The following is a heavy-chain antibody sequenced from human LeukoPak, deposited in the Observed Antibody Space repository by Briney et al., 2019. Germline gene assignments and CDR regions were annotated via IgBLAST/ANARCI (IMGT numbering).Heavy chain of an antibody. CDR2: IYYSGST. V-gene: IGHV4-59*01. J-gene: IGHJ5*02. CDR3: ARVQEGWFDP. CDR1: GGSISSYY. Sequence: SETLSLTCTVSGGSISSYYWSWIRQPPGKGLEWIGYIYYSGSTNYNPSLKSRVTISVGTSKNQFSLKLSSVTAADTAVYYCARVQEGWFDPWGQGTLVTVSS.